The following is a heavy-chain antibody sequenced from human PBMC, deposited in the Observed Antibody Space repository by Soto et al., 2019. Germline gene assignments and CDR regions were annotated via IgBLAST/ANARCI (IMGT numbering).Heavy chain of an antibody. J-gene: IGHJ3*02. V-gene: IGHV3-48*03. D-gene: IGHD7-27*01. CDR2: ISSSGSTI. CDR1: GFTFSSYE. CDR3: ATANWDAFDI. Sequence: GGSLRLSCAASGFTFSSYEMNWVRQAPGKGLEWVSYISSSGSTIYYADSVKGRFTISRDSAKNSLYLQMNSLRAEDTAVYYCATANWDAFDIWGQGTMVTVSS.